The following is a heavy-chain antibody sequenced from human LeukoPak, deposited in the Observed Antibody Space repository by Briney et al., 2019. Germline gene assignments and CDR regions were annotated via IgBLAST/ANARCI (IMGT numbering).Heavy chain of an antibody. D-gene: IGHD2-15*01. V-gene: IGHV3-33*06. J-gene: IGHJ4*02. CDR3: AKDKDTPATAQPQRGYFES. Sequence: GGSLRLSCAASGFPFSGSGMHWVRQAPGEGLEWVAVIWYDGSHQYYADSVKGRFTISRDNSKNTLDLQMNSLRVEDTAVYFCAKDKDTPATAQPQRGYFESWGQGTLVTVSS. CDR2: IWYDGSHQ. CDR1: GFPFSGSG.